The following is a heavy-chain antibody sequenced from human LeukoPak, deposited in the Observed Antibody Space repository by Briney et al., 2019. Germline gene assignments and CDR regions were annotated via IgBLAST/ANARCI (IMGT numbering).Heavy chain of an antibody. CDR2: ISAYNGNT. Sequence: VASVTVSCTASGYTFTSYGISWVRQAPGQGLEWMGWISAYNGNTNYAQKLQGRVTMTTATSTSTAYMELRSLRSDDTAVYYCAREDGDYGNALDIWGQGTMVTVSS. V-gene: IGHV1-18*04. D-gene: IGHD4-17*01. J-gene: IGHJ3*02. CDR1: GYTFTSYG. CDR3: AREDGDYGNALDI.